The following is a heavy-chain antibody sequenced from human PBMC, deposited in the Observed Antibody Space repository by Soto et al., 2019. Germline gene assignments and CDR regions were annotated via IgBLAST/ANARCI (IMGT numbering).Heavy chain of an antibody. D-gene: IGHD1-26*01. CDR2: AYYSGST. J-gene: IGHJ4*02. Sequence: PSETLSLTCTVSGGSISHYYWSWIRQSPGKGLEWIGYAYYSGSTDYNPSLKSRVTMSVDTSKNQFSLKLSSVTAADTAVYYCAEGCSGSYEKMGKYYFDYWGQGTLVTVSS. V-gene: IGHV4-59*04. CDR1: GGSISHYY. CDR3: AEGCSGSYEKMGKYYFDY.